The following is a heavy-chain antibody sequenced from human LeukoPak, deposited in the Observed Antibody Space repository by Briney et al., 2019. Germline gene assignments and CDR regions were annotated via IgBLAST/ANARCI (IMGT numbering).Heavy chain of an antibody. CDR1: GGSISSYY. J-gene: IGHJ3*01. D-gene: IGHD3-22*01. Sequence: SETLSLTCTVSGGSISSYYWGWIRQTPGKGLEWIGSIYNSETTYYNPSLNSRITLSVDTSKNQFSLQLNSVTAADTAVYFCARDGHYDGGAFHLWGQGTMVTVSS. CDR3: ARDGHYDGGAFHL. V-gene: IGHV4-39*07. CDR2: IYNSETT.